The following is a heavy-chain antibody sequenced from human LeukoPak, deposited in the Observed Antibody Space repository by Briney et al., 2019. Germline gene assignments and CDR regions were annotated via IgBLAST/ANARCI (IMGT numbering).Heavy chain of an antibody. CDR3: AREQAGSSGSYPPGFDY. Sequence: GGSLRLSCAASGFTVSSNYMSWVRQAPGKGLEWVSVIYSGGSTYYADSVKGRFTISRDNSKNTLYLQMNSLRAEDTAVYYCAREQAGSSGSYPPGFDYWGQGTLVTVSS. J-gene: IGHJ4*02. CDR2: IYSGGST. CDR1: GFTVSSNY. V-gene: IGHV3-66*01. D-gene: IGHD3-10*01.